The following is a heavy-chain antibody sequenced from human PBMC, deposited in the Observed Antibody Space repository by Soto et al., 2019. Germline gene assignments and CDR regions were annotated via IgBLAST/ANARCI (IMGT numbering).Heavy chain of an antibody. V-gene: IGHV1-69*05. CDR2: IIPIFGTA. D-gene: IGHD2-15*01. Sequence: SVKFSCKASGGTFSSYAIGCVRQAPGKGLDWMGGIIPIFGTANYAQKLQGRVTMTTDTSTSTAYMELRSLRSDDTAVYYCARDLVVVAATHYYYYGMDVWGQGTTVTVSS. J-gene: IGHJ6*02. CDR3: ARDLVVVAATHYYYYGMDV. CDR1: GGTFSSYA.